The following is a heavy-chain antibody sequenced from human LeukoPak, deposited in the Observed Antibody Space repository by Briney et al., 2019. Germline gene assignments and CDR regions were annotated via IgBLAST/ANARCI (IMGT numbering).Heavy chain of an antibody. V-gene: IGHV3-30*02. CDR3: AKSTYYDFWRAIDY. D-gene: IGHD3-3*01. J-gene: IGHJ4*02. CDR2: IRYDGSNK. CDR1: GFTFSSYG. Sequence: GGSLRLSCAASGFTFSSYGMHWVRQAPGKGLEWVAFIRYDGSNKYYADSVKGRFTISRDNSKNTLYLQMNSLRAEDTAVNYCAKSTYYDFWRAIDYWGQGTLVTVSS.